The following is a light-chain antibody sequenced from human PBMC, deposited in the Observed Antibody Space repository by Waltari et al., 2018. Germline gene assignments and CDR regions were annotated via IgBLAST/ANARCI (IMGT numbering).Light chain of an antibody. J-gene: IGKJ3*01. V-gene: IGKV1-39*01. CDR1: ESISTF. Sequence: DIQVTQSPSSLSASVGDRVTITCRASESISTFLNWYQQKPGKAPNFLIYRASNLQSGVPSRFSGSGSWTDFTLTITNLQPEDFATYYCQHSYSIPFTFGPGTTVDIK. CDR2: RAS. CDR3: QHSYSIPFT.